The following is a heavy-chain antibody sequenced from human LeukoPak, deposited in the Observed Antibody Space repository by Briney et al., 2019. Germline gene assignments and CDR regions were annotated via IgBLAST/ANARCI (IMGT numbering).Heavy chain of an antibody. CDR2: ISGSGDSA. V-gene: IGHV3-23*01. J-gene: IGHJ4*02. D-gene: IGHD6-13*01. Sequence: PGGSLRLSCAASGFTFSSYAMSWVRQAPGKGLEWVSAISGSGDSAYYGDSVKGRFTIPRDNSKNTLYLRMNSLRAEDTAVYYCAKTRPLDSSSWSHGDYWGQGTLVTVSS. CDR3: AKTRPLDSSSWSHGDY. CDR1: GFTFSSYA.